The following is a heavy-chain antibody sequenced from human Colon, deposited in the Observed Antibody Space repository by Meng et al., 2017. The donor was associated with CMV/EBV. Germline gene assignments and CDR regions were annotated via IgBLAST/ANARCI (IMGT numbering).Heavy chain of an antibody. Sequence: ASVKVSCKASGYTFTSYDINWVRQATGQGLEWMGWMNPNSGNTGYAQKFQGRVTITRNTSISTAYMELSSLRSDDTAVYYCARVGYSSGWFDYWGQGTLVTVSS. D-gene: IGHD6-19*01. J-gene: IGHJ4*02. CDR1: GYTFTSYD. CDR3: ARVGYSSGWFDY. V-gene: IGHV1-8*03. CDR2: MNPNSGNT.